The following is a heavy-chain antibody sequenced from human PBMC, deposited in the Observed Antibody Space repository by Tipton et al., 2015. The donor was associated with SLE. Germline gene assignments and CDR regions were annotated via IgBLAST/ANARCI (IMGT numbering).Heavy chain of an antibody. Sequence: TLSLTCTVSGGSISSHYWSWIRQPPGKGLEWIGYIYYSGSTNYNPSLKSRVTISVDTSKNQFSLKLSSVTAADTAVYYCARGNYYDSGSFDYWGQGTLVTVSS. V-gene: IGHV4-59*11. CDR3: ARGNYYDSGSFDY. CDR1: GGSISSHY. J-gene: IGHJ4*02. D-gene: IGHD3-22*01. CDR2: IYYSGST.